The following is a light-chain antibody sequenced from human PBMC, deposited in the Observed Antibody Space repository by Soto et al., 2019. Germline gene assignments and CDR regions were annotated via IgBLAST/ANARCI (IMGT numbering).Light chain of an antibody. V-gene: IGKV1-5*03. CDR3: QQYDTYWT. J-gene: IGKJ1*01. CDR1: QTISSW. Sequence: DIQMTQSPSTLSRSVGDRPTIPFRASQTISSWLAWYQQKPGKAPKLLIYKASTLKSGVPSRFSGSGSGTEFTLTINSLQPDDFATYYCQQYDTYWTFGQGTKV. CDR2: KAS.